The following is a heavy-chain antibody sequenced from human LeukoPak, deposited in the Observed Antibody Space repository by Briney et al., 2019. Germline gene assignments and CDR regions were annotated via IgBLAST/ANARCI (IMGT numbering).Heavy chain of an antibody. V-gene: IGHV1-24*01. CDR1: GYTLTELS. D-gene: IGHD1-7*01. CDR3: ARDPGVTGSTYFFDY. J-gene: IGHJ4*02. Sequence: GASVKVSCKVSGYTLTELSMHWVRQAPGKGLEWMGGFDLEDGETIYAQKFQGRVTMTTDTSTTTAYMELRSLRSDDTAVYYCARDPGVTGSTYFFDYWGQGTLVTVSS. CDR2: FDLEDGET.